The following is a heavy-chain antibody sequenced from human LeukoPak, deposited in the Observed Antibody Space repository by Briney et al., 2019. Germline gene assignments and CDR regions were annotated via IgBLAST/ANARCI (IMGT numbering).Heavy chain of an antibody. Sequence: GGSLRLSCAASGFTFSYYWMGWVRQAPGKGLEWVAVISYDGSNKYYAGSVKGRFTISRDNSKSTLYLQMNSLRAEDTAVYYCARVRPGSNYVDFDYWGQGTLVTVSS. J-gene: IGHJ4*02. V-gene: IGHV3-30*03. D-gene: IGHD4-11*01. CDR3: ARVRPGSNYVDFDY. CDR2: ISYDGSNK. CDR1: GFTFSYYW.